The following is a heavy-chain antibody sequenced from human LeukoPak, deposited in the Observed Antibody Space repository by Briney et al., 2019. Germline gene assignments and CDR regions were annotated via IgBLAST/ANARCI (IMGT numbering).Heavy chain of an antibody. CDR1: GFTFNNYA. D-gene: IGHD4-17*01. CDR2: ISSSGSST. V-gene: IGHV3-23*01. CDR3: AKGAYGDYDY. Sequence: GGTLRLSCAASGFTFNNYAMSWVRQAPGKGLEWVSAISSSGSSTYYADSVKGRFTISRDNSKNTLYLQMNSLRAEDTAAYYCAKGAYGDYDYWGQGTLVTVSS. J-gene: IGHJ4*02.